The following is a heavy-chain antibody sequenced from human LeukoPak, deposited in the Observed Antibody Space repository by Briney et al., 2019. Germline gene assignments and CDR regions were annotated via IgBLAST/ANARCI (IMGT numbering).Heavy chain of an antibody. CDR2: IYPGDSDT. CDR1: GYSFTSSW. V-gene: IGHV5-51*01. Sequence: GESLKISCKGSGYSFTSSWIGWVRQMPGKGLEWMGIIYPGDSDTRYSPSFQGQVTISADKSISTAYLQWSSLKASDTAMYYCARQASPVSPNFDYWGQGTLVTVSS. CDR3: ARQASPVSPNFDY. J-gene: IGHJ4*02.